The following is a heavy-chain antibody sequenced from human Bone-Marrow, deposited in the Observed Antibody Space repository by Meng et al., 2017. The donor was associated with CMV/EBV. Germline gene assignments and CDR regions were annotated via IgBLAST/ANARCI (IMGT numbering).Heavy chain of an antibody. Sequence: GESLKISCAASGFTFSTSSMNWVRQAPGKGLEWVATVNQDGRDEFYLDSVKGRFTTSADKAKSSVFLQMNSLRAEDTAVYYCVSTSGQWGQGALVTVSS. D-gene: IGHD3-16*01. CDR2: VNQDGRDE. CDR3: VSTSGQ. CDR1: GFTFSTSS. V-gene: IGHV3-7*01. J-gene: IGHJ4*02.